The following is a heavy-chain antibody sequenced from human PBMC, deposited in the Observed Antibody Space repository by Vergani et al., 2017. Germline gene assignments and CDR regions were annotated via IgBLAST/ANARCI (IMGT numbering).Heavy chain of an antibody. V-gene: IGHV3-64D*06. CDR3: ATSHTGGYCSSTSCPIWGKHEGY. D-gene: IGHD2-2*01. Sequence: EVQLVESGGGLVQPGGSLRLSCSASGFTFSSYAMHWVRQAPGKGLEYVSAISSNGGSTYYADSVKGRFTISRDNSKNTLYLQMSSLRAEDTAVYYCATSHTGGYCSSTSCPIWGKHEGYWGQGTLVTVSS. CDR2: ISSNGGST. J-gene: IGHJ4*02. CDR1: GFTFSSYA.